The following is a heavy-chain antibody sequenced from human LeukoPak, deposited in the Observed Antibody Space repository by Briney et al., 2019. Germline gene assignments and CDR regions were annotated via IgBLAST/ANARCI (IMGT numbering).Heavy chain of an antibody. V-gene: IGHV3-13*01. J-gene: IGHJ4*02. CDR3: ASSPSYSSSWYALDS. CDR1: GFTFSRYD. D-gene: IGHD6-13*01. Sequence: GGSLRLSCAASGFTFSRYDMHWVRQATGKGLEWVSAIGTTGDTYYSDSVRGRFTVSRENAKNSLYLQMNSLRAGDTAVYYCASSPSYSSSWYALDSWGQGTLATIPS. CDR2: IGTTGDT.